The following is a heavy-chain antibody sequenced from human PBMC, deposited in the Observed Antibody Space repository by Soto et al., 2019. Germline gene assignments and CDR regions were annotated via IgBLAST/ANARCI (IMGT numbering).Heavy chain of an antibody. CDR1: GYTFTSYA. CDR3: ARYCISTSCYGDYYYYGMDV. Sequence: ASVKVSCKASGYTFTSYAMHWVRQAPGQRLEWMGWINAGNGNTKYSQKFQGRVTITTDTSASTAYMELSSLRSDDTAVYYCARYCISTSCYGDYYYYGMDVWGQGTTVTVAS. J-gene: IGHJ6*02. D-gene: IGHD2-2*01. V-gene: IGHV1-3*01. CDR2: INAGNGNT.